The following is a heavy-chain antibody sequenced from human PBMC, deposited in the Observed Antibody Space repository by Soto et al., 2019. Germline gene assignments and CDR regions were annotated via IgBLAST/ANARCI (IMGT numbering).Heavy chain of an antibody. D-gene: IGHD3-10*02. CDR3: ARVLSGVVDHHFDD. Sequence: SETLSLTCTVSGGSISVYYWSWIRQPPGKGLEWIGYIYNSGSTNSNPSLKSRVTISVDTSKNQFSLNLSSVTAADTAVYYCARVLSGVVDHHFDDWGQGTLVTVSS. J-gene: IGHJ4*02. CDR2: IYNSGST. CDR1: GGSISVYY. V-gene: IGHV4-59*01.